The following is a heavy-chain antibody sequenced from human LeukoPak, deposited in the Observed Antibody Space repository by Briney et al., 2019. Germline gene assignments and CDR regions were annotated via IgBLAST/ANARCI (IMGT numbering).Heavy chain of an antibody. Sequence: GGSLRLSCAASGFTVSSNYMSWVRQAPGKGLEWVSVIYSGGSTYYADSVKGRFTVSRDNAKNTLYLQVNNLRAEDTAVYYCARGPNSNWSGLDSWGQGTLLAVSS. CDR1: GFTVSSNY. J-gene: IGHJ4*02. CDR2: IYSGGST. V-gene: IGHV3-53*01. CDR3: ARGPNSNWSGLDS. D-gene: IGHD6-6*01.